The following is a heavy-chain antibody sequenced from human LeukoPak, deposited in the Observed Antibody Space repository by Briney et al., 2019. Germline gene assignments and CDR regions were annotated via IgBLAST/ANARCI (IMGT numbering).Heavy chain of an antibody. Sequence: ASVKVSCKASGGTFSSYAISWVRQAPGQGLEWMGRIIPILGIANYAQKFQGRVTITADKSTSTAYMELSSLRSEDTAVYYCARGGKGDYYHDSSGYEPIFDYWGQGTLVTVSS. J-gene: IGHJ4*02. CDR2: IIPILGIA. V-gene: IGHV1-69*04. D-gene: IGHD3-22*01. CDR3: ARGGKGDYYHDSSGYEPIFDY. CDR1: GGTFSSYA.